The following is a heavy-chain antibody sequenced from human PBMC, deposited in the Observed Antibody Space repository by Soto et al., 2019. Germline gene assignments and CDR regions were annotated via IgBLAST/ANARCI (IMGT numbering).Heavy chain of an antibody. CDR2: ISGSGGST. J-gene: IGHJ5*02. CDR3: AKDEYSSSSNWFDP. CDR1: GFTFSSYA. D-gene: IGHD6-6*01. V-gene: IGHV3-23*01. Sequence: PGGSLRLSCAASGFTFSSYAMSWVRQAPGKGLEWVSAISGSGGSTYYADSVKGRFTISRDNSKNTLYLQLNSLRAEDTAVYYCAKDEYSSSSNWFDPWGQGTLVTVS.